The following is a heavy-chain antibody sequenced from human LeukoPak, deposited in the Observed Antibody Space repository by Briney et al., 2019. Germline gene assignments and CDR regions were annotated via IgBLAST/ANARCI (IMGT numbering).Heavy chain of an antibody. CDR1: GFTVSSNY. V-gene: IGHV3-53*01. Sequence: GGSLGLSCAASGFTVSSNYMSWVRQAPGKGLEWVSVIYSGGSSYYADSVKGRFTISRDNSKNTPYLQMNSLRVDDTAVYYCARGISSSGPEGIWGQGTMVTVSS. CDR3: ARGISSSGPEGI. J-gene: IGHJ3*02. D-gene: IGHD6-19*01. CDR2: IYSGGSS.